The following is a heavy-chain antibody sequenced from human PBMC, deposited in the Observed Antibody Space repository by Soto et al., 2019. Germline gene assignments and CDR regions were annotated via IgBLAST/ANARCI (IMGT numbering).Heavy chain of an antibody. Sequence: EVQLVESGGGLVQPGGSLRLSCAASGFTFSSYETNWVRQAPGKGLEWVSYISSSGSTIYYADSVKGRFTISRDNAKNSLYLQMNSLRAEDTAVYYCARADYYDSSGPSRSWGQGTLVTVSS. V-gene: IGHV3-48*03. CDR2: ISSSGSTI. D-gene: IGHD3-22*01. CDR1: GFTFSSYE. J-gene: IGHJ5*02. CDR3: ARADYYDSSGPSRS.